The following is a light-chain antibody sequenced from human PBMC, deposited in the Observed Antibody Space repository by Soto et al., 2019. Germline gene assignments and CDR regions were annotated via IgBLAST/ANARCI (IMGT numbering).Light chain of an antibody. CDR3: TSYTSTNTLVL. Sequence: QSALTQPASVSGSPGQSITISCTGTSNDVGGYKYVSWYQQHPGKAPKLMIFEVSNRPSGVSNRFSGSKSANTASLTISGLQAEDEADYFCTSYTSTNTLVLFGGGTQLTVL. CDR2: EVS. CDR1: SNDVGGYKY. J-gene: IGLJ2*01. V-gene: IGLV2-14*01.